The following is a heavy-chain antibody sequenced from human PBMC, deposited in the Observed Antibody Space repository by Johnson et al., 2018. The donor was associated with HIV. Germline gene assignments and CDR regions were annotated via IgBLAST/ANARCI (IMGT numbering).Heavy chain of an antibody. J-gene: IGHJ3*02. D-gene: IGHD3-16*02. CDR1: GFTFSSYA. CDR3: ARGPIADDAFDI. V-gene: IGHV3-30-3*01. CDR2: ISYDGSNK. Sequence: QVQLVESGGGVVQPGRSLRLSCAASGFTFSSYAMHWVRQAPGKGLEWVAVISYDGSNKYYADSVKGRFTISRDNSKNTLYVQMNSLRAEDTAVYFCARGPIADDAFDIWGQGTMVTVSS.